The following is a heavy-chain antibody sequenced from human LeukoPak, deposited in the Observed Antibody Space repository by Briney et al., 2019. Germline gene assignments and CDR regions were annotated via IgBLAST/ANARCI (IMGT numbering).Heavy chain of an antibody. J-gene: IGHJ4*02. CDR3: KSGGAAPGSFDY. V-gene: IGHV3-7*01. D-gene: IGHD1-1*01. Sequence: GGSLRLSCAASGFTFSTYWMNWVRQAPGRGLEWVANINQDGSVKYYVDSVKGRFAISRDNAKNSLYLQLNSLRVEDTAVYYCKSGGAAPGSFDYWGQGTLVTVSP. CDR2: INQDGSVK. CDR1: GFTFSTYW.